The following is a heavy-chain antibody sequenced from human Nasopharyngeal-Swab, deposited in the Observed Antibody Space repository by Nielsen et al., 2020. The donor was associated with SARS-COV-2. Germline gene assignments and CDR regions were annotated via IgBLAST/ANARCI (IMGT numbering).Heavy chain of an antibody. Sequence: GESLKISCAASGFTFSSYAMHSVRQAPGKGLEWVAVISYDGSNKYYADSVKGRFTISRDNSKNTLYLQMNSLRAEDTAVYYCAREPGGVYGDYVFDYWGQGTLVTVSS. V-gene: IGHV3-30-3*01. CDR2: ISYDGSNK. D-gene: IGHD4-17*01. J-gene: IGHJ4*02. CDR3: AREPGGVYGDYVFDY. CDR1: GFTFSSYA.